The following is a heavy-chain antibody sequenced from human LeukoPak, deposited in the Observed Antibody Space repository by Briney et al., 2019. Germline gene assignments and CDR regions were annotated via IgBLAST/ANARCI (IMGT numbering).Heavy chain of an antibody. CDR1: GFIFTNYF. CDR2: IKHDGSEK. D-gene: IGHD3-3*01. Sequence: GGSLRLSCAASGFIFTNYFMSWVRQAPGKGLEWVASIKHDGSEKYYVDSVRGRFTISRDNTMNSLYLQMSSLRAEDTAVYYCATDRGWRTSGYYLYYFEYWGQGTLATYSS. J-gene: IGHJ4*02. CDR3: ATDRGWRTSGYYLYYFEY. V-gene: IGHV3-7*01.